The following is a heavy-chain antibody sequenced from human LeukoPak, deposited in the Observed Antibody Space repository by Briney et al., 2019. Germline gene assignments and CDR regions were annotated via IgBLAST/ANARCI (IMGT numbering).Heavy chain of an antibody. J-gene: IGHJ4*02. CDR3: ASSIDCSGGSCYLRQGGYYFDY. CDR1: GGTFSSYA. D-gene: IGHD2-15*01. CDR2: IIPIFGTA. V-gene: IGHV1-69*13. Sequence: SVKVSCKASGGTFSSYAISWVRQAPGQGLEWMGGIIPIFGTANYAQKFQGRVTITADESTSTAYMELSSLGSEDTAVYYCASSIDCSGGSCYLRQGGYYFDYWGQGTLVTVSS.